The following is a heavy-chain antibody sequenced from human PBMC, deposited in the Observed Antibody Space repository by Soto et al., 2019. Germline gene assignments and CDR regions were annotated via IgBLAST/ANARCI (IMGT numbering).Heavy chain of an antibody. D-gene: IGHD2-15*01. CDR1: GGTFSSYA. J-gene: IGHJ4*02. Sequence: QVQLVQSGAEVKKPGSSVKVSCKASGGTFSSYAISWVRQAPGQGLEWMGGIIPIFGTANYAQKFQGRVTITADESTSTAYMELSSLGSEDTAVYYWENSDYCSGGSCYSIWGQGTLVTVSS. V-gene: IGHV1-69*12. CDR2: IIPIFGTA. CDR3: ENSDYCSGGSCYSI.